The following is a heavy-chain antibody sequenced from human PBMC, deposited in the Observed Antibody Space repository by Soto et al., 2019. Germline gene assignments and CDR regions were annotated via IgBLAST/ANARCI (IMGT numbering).Heavy chain of an antibody. J-gene: IGHJ4*02. Sequence: TGGSLRLSCAASGVTFSSYAMSWVRQAPGKGLEWVSAISGSGGSTYYADSVKGRFTISRDNSKNTLYLQMNSLRAEDTAVHYCAKDRDYYDSSGYYYWGQGTLVTVS. D-gene: IGHD3-22*01. CDR2: ISGSGGST. V-gene: IGHV3-23*01. CDR3: AKDRDYYDSSGYYY. CDR1: GVTFSSYA.